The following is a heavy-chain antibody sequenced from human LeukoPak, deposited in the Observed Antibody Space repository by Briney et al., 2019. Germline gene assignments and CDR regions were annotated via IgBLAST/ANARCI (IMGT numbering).Heavy chain of an antibody. D-gene: IGHD4-23*01. CDR3: ARDWGYSETVTLDY. V-gene: IGHV3-21*01. CDR1: GFTFSSYS. Sequence: SGGSLRLSCAASGFTFSSYSMNWVRQAPGKGLEWVSFISSSSSYIYYADSVKGRFTISRDNAKNSLYLQMNSLRAEDTAVYYCARDWGYSETVTLDYWGQGTLVTVSS. CDR2: ISSSSSYI. J-gene: IGHJ4*02.